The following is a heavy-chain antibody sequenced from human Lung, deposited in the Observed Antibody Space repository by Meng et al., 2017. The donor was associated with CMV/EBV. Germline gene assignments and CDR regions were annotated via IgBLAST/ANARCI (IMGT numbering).Heavy chain of an antibody. CDR2: ISNSGST. Sequence: GSLRLXCTVSGGSISTYYWNWLRQLPGKGLEWIGYISNSGSTDYNPSLKSRVTISVDTSKNQFSLKLTSVTAADTAVYYCARFDMDVEGYYGMDVWGQGTXVTGAS. CDR3: ARFDMDVEGYYGMDV. V-gene: IGHV4-59*01. D-gene: IGHD2-15*01. J-gene: IGHJ6*01. CDR1: GGSISTYY.